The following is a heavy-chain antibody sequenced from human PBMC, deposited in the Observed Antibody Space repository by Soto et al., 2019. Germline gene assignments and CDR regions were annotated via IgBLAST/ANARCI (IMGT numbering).Heavy chain of an antibody. CDR3: ARDLRVDGYDPVGNYYYGMDV. CDR2: IIPIFGTA. V-gene: IGHV1-69*01. D-gene: IGHD5-12*01. J-gene: IGHJ6*02. Sequence: SCKASGGTFSSYAISWVRQAPGQGLEWMGGIIPIFGTANYAQKFQGRVTITADESTSTAYMELSSLRSEDTAVYYCARDLRVDGYDPVGNYYYGMDVRGQGTTVTVSS. CDR1: GGTFSSYA.